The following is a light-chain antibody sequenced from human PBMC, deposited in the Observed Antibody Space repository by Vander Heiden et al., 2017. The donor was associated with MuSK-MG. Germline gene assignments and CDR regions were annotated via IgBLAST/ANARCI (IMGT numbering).Light chain of an antibody. CDR1: QSVSSY. CDR3: QQRSNWPPT. Sequence: EIVLTKSPATLSLSPGERATLSFRASQSVSSYLAWYQQKPGQAPRLLIYDASNRATGIPARFSGSGSGTDFTLTISSLEPEDFAVYYCQQRSNWPPTFGGGTKVEIK. J-gene: IGKJ4*01. V-gene: IGKV3-11*01. CDR2: DAS.